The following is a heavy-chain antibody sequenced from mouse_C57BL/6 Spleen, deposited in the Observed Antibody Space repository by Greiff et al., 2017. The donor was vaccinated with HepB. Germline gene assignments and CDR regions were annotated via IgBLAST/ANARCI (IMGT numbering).Heavy chain of an antibody. Sequence: EVQLQQSGAELVRPGASVKLSCTASGFNIKDDYMHWVKQRPEQGLEWIGWIDPKNGDTEYASKFQGKATITADTSSNTAYLQLSSLTSEDTAVYYWTTRDGPYWGQGTTLTVSS. V-gene: IGHV14-4*01. J-gene: IGHJ2*01. CDR2: IDPKNGDT. D-gene: IGHD2-3*01. CDR3: TTRDGPY. CDR1: GFNIKDDY.